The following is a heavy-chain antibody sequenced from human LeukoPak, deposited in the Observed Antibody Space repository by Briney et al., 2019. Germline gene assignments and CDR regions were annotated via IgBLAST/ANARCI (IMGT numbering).Heavy chain of an antibody. CDR1: GGSISSYY. CDR2: IYTSGST. CDR3: ARGKSYYDSSGYYHYYYYYYMDV. Sequence: NPSETLSLTCTVSGGSISSYYWSWIRQPAGKGLEWIGRIYTSGSTNYNPSLKSRVTISVDTSKNQFSLKLSSVTAADTAVYYCARGKSYYDSSGYYHYYYYYYMDVWGKGTTVTVSS. D-gene: IGHD3-22*01. J-gene: IGHJ6*03. V-gene: IGHV4-4*07.